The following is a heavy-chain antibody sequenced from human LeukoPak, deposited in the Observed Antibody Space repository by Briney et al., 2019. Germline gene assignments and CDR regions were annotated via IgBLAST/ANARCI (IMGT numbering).Heavy chain of an antibody. J-gene: IGHJ4*02. CDR2: INPSGGST. V-gene: IGHV1-46*03. Sequence: GASVKVSCKASGYTFTSYYMHWVRQAPGQGLEWMGIINPSGGSTSYAQKFQGRVTMTRDMSTSTVYMELSSLRSEDTAVYYCTSPNGGGYSYANYPYYWGQGTLVTVSS. CDR1: GYTFTSYY. D-gene: IGHD5-18*01. CDR3: TSPNGGGYSYANYPYY.